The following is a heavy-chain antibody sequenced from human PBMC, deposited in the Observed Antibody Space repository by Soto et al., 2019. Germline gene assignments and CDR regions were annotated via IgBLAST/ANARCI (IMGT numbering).Heavy chain of an antibody. CDR1: EFNVMSYW. Sequence: PGGSLRLFCAVSEFNVMSYWMSWVRQAPGKGLEWVASRKEDGSEIYYLQSVRGRFTISRDSAGNALHLAMNYLSAEDTGVYFCAGDIGFDYVNWGQGTLVTVSS. CDR3: AGDIGFDYVN. J-gene: IGHJ4*02. V-gene: IGHV3-7*01. CDR2: RKEDGSEI. D-gene: IGHD3-16*01.